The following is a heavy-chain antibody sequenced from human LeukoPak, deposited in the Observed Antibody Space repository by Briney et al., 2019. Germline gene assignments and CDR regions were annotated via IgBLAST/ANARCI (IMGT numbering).Heavy chain of an antibody. J-gene: IGHJ4*02. Sequence: GSLRLSCAASGFTFSSYGMHWVRQAPGKGLEWVAVISYDGSNKYYADSVKGRFTISRDNSKNTLYLQMDSLRAEDTAVYYCAKESGPVATEYWGQGTLVTVPS. CDR3: AKESGPVATEY. CDR1: GFTFSSYG. D-gene: IGHD5-12*01. CDR2: ISYDGSNK. V-gene: IGHV3-30*18.